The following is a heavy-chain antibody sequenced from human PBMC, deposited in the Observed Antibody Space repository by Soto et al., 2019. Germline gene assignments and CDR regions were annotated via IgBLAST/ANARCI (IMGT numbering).Heavy chain of an antibody. J-gene: IGHJ6*02. CDR2: INPNSGGT. V-gene: IGHV1-2*02. Sequence: GASVKVSCKASGYTFTGYYMHWVRQAPGQGLEWMGWINPNSGGTNYAQKFQGRVTMTRDTSISTAYMELSRLRSDDTAVYYCARDKAYRRFLEWHYYYYYFGMHVWCQGTTVTVS. D-gene: IGHD3-3*01. CDR1: GYTFTGYY. CDR3: ARDKAYRRFLEWHYYYYYFGMHV.